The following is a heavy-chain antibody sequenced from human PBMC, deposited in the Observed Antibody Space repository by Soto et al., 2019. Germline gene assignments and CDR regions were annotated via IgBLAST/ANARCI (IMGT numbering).Heavy chain of an antibody. CDR2: IKQDGSEK. CDR1: GFTFSSYW. V-gene: IGHV3-7*03. J-gene: IGHJ6*02. D-gene: IGHD6-19*01. Sequence: GGSLRLSCAASGFTFSSYWISWVRQAPGKGLEWVANIKQDGSEKYYVDSVKGRFTISRDNAKNSLYLQMNSLRAEDTAVYYCARDLRYSSGWGSYYYYGMDVWGQGTTVTVSS. CDR3: ARDLRYSSGWGSYYYYGMDV.